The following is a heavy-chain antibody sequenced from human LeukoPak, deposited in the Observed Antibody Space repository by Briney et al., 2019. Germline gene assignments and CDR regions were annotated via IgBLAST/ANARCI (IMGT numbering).Heavy chain of an antibody. CDR2: IYYSGST. CDR3: ARGRWQWLAYNWFDP. J-gene: IGHJ5*02. D-gene: IGHD6-19*01. V-gene: IGHV4-39*07. CDR1: GGSISSSSYY. Sequence: PSETLSLTCTVSGGSISSSSYYWGWIRQPPGKGLEWIGSIYYSGSTYYNPSLKSRVTISVDTSKNQFSLKLSSVTAADTAVYYCARGRWQWLAYNWFDPWGQGTLVTVSS.